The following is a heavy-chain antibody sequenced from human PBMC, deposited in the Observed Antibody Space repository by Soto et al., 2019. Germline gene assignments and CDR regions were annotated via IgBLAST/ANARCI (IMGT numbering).Heavy chain of an antibody. Sequence: SETLSLTCAVSGGSISSGGYSWSWIRQPPGKGLEWIGYIYHSGSIYYNPSLKSRVTISVDRSKNQFSLKLSSVTAADTAVYYCARGGYYYDSSGYYDYWGQGTLVTVSS. V-gene: IGHV4-30-2*01. J-gene: IGHJ4*02. CDR2: IYHSGSI. D-gene: IGHD3-22*01. CDR3: ARGGYYYDSSGYYDY. CDR1: GGSISSGGYS.